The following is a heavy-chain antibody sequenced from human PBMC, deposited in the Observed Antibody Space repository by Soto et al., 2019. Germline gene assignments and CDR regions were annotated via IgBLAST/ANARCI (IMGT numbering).Heavy chain of an antibody. CDR1: GGSISSSSYY. V-gene: IGHV4-39*01. Sequence: SETLSLTCTVSGGSISSSSYYWGWIRQPPGKGLEWIGSIYYSGSTYYNPSLKSRVTISVDTSKNQFSLKLSSVTAADTAVYYCARHLGRSDFWSGRYYYYYMDVWGKGTTVTVSS. CDR2: IYYSGST. D-gene: IGHD3-3*01. CDR3: ARHLGRSDFWSGRYYYYYMDV. J-gene: IGHJ6*03.